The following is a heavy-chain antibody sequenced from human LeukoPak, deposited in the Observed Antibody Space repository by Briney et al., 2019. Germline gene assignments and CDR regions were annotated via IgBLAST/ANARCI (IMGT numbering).Heavy chain of an antibody. CDR3: ATDYYYDSSGSYYTVDY. CDR1: GYTLTELS. D-gene: IGHD3-22*01. V-gene: IGHV1-24*01. J-gene: IGHJ4*02. Sequence: ASVKVSCKVSGYTLTELSMHWVRQAPGKGLEWMGGFDPEDGETFYAQKFQGRVTMTEDTSTDTAYMELSCLRSEDTAVYYCATDYYYDSSGSYYTVDYWGQGTLVTVSS. CDR2: FDPEDGET.